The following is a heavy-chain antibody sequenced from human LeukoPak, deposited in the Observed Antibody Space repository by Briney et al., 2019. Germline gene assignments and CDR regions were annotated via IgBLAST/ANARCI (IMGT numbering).Heavy chain of an antibody. CDR1: GFTFHDYA. CDR3: AREALNGQLWDTPSPAFDI. D-gene: IGHD5-18*01. V-gene: IGHV3-9*01. Sequence: GGSLRLSCAASGFTFHDYAMHWVRQAPGKGLEWVSGISWNSGSIGYADSVKGRFTISRDNSKNTLYLQMNSLRAEDTAVYYCAREALNGQLWDTPSPAFDIWGQGTMVTVSS. CDR2: ISWNSGSI. J-gene: IGHJ3*02.